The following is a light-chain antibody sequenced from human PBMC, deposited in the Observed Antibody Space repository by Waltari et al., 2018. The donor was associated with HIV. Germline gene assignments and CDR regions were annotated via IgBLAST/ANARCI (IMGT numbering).Light chain of an antibody. J-gene: IGLJ1*01. Sequence: QSALTQPASVSGSPGQSITNSCTGTNRDIGKYNLVSWYQQHPGKVPKVLIFEVTTRPSGISHRFSGSKSDNTASLTISGLQAEDEADYYCSSYATGNTYVFGTGTSVTVL. V-gene: IGLV2-23*02. CDR3: SSYATGNTYV. CDR1: NRDIGKYNL. CDR2: EVT.